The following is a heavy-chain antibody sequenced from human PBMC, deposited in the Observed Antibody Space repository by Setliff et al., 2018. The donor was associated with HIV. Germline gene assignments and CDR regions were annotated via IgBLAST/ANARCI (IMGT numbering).Heavy chain of an antibody. CDR1: GFSFSDNY. Sequence: GGSLRLSCSVSGFSFSDNYMGWIRLAPGKGLEWISSISHSGSPTHYADSVKGRFTISRDNAKRMLYVQMNSLRAEDTAVYYCARKLLTRPNYYGMDVWGQGTTVTVSS. D-gene: IGHD2-15*01. CDR2: ISHSGSPT. V-gene: IGHV3-11*04. J-gene: IGHJ6*02. CDR3: ARKLLTRPNYYGMDV.